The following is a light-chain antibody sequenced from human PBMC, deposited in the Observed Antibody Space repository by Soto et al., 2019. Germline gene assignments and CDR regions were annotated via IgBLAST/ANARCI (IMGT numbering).Light chain of an antibody. CDR2: DVT. CDR1: SSDIGANNY. V-gene: IGLV2-14*03. Sequence: QSALTQPASVSGSPGQSITISCTGTSSDIGANNYVSWYQQHPGKAPKLMIYDVTNRPSGVSNRFSGSKSGNTASLTVSGLQAEGEADYYCSSYTTSSTLFGGGTKVTVL. CDR3: SSYTTSSTL. J-gene: IGLJ2*01.